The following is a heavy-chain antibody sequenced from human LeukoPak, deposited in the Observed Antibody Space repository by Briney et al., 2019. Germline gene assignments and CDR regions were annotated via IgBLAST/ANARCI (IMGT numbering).Heavy chain of an antibody. CDR2: IRSKANSYAT. D-gene: IGHD3-22*01. V-gene: IGHV3-73*01. Sequence: GGSLRLSCAASGFTFSGSAMHWVRQASGKGLEWVGRIRSKANSYATAYAASVKGRFTISRDDSKNTAYLQMNSLKTEDTAVYYCTTLLDYYDSSGYRYYFDYWGQGTLVTVSS. CDR1: GFTFSGSA. CDR3: TTLLDYYDSSGYRYYFDY. J-gene: IGHJ4*02.